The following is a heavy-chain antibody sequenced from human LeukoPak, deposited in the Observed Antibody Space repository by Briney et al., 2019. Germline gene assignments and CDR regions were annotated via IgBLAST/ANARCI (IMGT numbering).Heavy chain of an antibody. Sequence: ASVKVSCKASGYTFTSYYMHWVRQAPGQGLEWMGIINPSGGSTSYAQKFQGRVTMTRDMSTSTVYMELSSLRSEDTAVYYCARDRGMARYFDWLFTFDYWGQGTLVTVSS. J-gene: IGHJ4*02. CDR2: INPSGGST. CDR1: GYTFTSYY. CDR3: ARDRGMARYFDWLFTFDY. D-gene: IGHD3-9*01. V-gene: IGHV1-46*01.